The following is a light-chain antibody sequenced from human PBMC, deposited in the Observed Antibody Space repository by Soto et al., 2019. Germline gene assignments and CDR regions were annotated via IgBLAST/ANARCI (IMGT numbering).Light chain of an antibody. CDR2: AAS. V-gene: IGKV1D-12*01. CDR3: QQANSFPVT. J-gene: IGKJ5*01. Sequence: DIQMTQSPSSVCAAVGDRVTITCRASQGIRSWLAWYQQKPGKAPKLLIYAASKLQSGVPSRFSGSGSGTDFTLTISSLQPEDFATYYCQQANSFPVTFGQGTRLEIK. CDR1: QGIRSW.